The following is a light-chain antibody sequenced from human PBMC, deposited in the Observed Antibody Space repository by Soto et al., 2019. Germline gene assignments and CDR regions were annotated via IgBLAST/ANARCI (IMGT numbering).Light chain of an antibody. CDR3: QQRYSWPVT. V-gene: IGKV3-11*01. CDR1: QSITNY. Sequence: EIVLTQSPATLCFSPGGRASLSCRARQSITNYVGLDQQKPGQAPRLHIYATSNRATGIPARFSGSGSGTDFTLTISSLEPEEFSVYYCQQRYSWPVTFGQGTRLEIK. J-gene: IGKJ5*01. CDR2: ATS.